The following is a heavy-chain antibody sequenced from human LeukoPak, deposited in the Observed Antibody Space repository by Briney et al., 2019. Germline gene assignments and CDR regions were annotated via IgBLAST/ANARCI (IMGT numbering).Heavy chain of an antibody. Sequence: SETLSLTCTVSGGSISSYYWTWIRQPPGKGLEWIGYIYYSGSTNYNPSLKSRVTISVDTSKNQFSLKLSSVTAADTAVYYCAKIQGSSGYYPDYWGQGTLVTVSS. CDR3: AKIQGSSGYYPDY. J-gene: IGHJ4*02. CDR2: IYYSGST. D-gene: IGHD3-22*01. CDR1: GGSISSYY. V-gene: IGHV4-59*01.